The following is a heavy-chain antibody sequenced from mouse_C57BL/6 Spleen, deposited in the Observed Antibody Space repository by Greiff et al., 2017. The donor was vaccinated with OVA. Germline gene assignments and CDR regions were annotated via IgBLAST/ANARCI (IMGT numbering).Heavy chain of an antibody. CDR1: GYTFTSYW. J-gene: IGHJ4*01. CDR2: IDPNSGGT. CDR3: AREGITTVVANAMDY. D-gene: IGHD1-1*01. Sequence: QVQLQQPGAELVKPGASVKLSCKASGYTFTSYWMHWVKQRPGRGLEWIGRIDPNSGGTKYNEKFKSKATLTVDKPSSTAYMQLSSVTSDVSAVYYGAREGITTVVANAMDYWGQGTSVTVSS. V-gene: IGHV1-72*01.